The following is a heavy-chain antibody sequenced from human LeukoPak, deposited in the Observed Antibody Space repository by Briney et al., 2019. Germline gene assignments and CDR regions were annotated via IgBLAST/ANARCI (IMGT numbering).Heavy chain of an antibody. V-gene: IGHV4-4*07. Sequence: SETLSLTCTGSGGSIRSYYWNWIRQPAGEGLEWIGRIYSSGSTNYNPSLKSRVTMSVDTSKNQFSLKLSSVTAADTAVYYCARAAYYYDLVDYWGQGTLVTVSS. CDR3: ARAAYYYDLVDY. J-gene: IGHJ4*02. CDR1: GGSIRSYY. D-gene: IGHD3-22*01. CDR2: IYSSGST.